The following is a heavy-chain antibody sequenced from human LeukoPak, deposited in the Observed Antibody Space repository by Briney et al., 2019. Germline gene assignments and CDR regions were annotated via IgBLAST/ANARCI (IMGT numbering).Heavy chain of an antibody. J-gene: IGHJ4*02. D-gene: IGHD6-19*01. CDR2: INPNSGGT. CDR1: GYTFTGYY. Sequence: ASVKVSCKASGYTFTGYYMHWVRQAPGQGLEWMGWINPNSGGTNYAQKFQGRVTMTRDTSISTAYMELSRLRSDGTAVYYCARLFQVAGTIDYWGQGTLVTVSS. CDR3: ARLFQVAGTIDY. V-gene: IGHV1-2*02.